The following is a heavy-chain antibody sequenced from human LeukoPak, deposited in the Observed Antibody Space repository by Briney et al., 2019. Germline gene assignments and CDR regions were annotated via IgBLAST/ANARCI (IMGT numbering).Heavy chain of an antibody. D-gene: IGHD3-3*01. CDR1: GFTFSSYA. CDR2: ISGSGGST. CDR3: AKEEIVLRFLEWLFPFDY. V-gene: IGHV3-23*01. J-gene: IGHJ4*02. Sequence: GGSLRLSCAASGFTFSSYAMSWVRQAPGKGLEWVSAISGSGGSTYYADSVKGRFTISRDNSRNTLYLQMNSLRAEDTAVYYCAKEEIVLRFLEWLFPFDYWGQGTLVTVSS.